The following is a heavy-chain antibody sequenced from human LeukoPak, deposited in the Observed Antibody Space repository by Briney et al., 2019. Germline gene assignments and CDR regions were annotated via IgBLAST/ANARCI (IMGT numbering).Heavy chain of an antibody. D-gene: IGHD1-26*01. J-gene: IGHJ3*02. CDR3: ARDGPYEATGSYFDAFDI. CDR2: IYYSGST. CDR1: GGSISGSSYY. Sequence: SETLSLTCTVSGGSISGSSYYWGWIRQPPGKGLEWIGSIYYSGSTYYNPSLKSRVTISVDTSKNQFSLKLSSVTAADTAVYYCARDGPYEATGSYFDAFDIWGQGTMVTVSS. V-gene: IGHV4-39*07.